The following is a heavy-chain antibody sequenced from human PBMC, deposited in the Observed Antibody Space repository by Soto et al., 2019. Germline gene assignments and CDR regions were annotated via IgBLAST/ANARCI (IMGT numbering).Heavy chain of an antibody. Sequence: PSETLSLTCAVYGGSFSGYYWSWIRQPPGKGLEWIGEINHSGSTNYNPSLKSRVTISVDTSKNQFSLKLSSVTAADTAVYYCARGPDRYCSSTSCYPYYYYYGMDVWGQGTTVTVSS. CDR3: ARGPDRYCSSTSCYPYYYYYGMDV. D-gene: IGHD2-2*01. CDR2: INHSGST. CDR1: GGSFSGYY. J-gene: IGHJ6*02. V-gene: IGHV4-34*01.